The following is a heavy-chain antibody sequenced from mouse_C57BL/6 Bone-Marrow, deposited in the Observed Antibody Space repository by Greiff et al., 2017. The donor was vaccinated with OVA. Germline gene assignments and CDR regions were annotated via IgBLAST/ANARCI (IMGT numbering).Heavy chain of an antibody. CDR1: GFTFSSYA. V-gene: IGHV5-9-1*02. D-gene: IGHD2-4*01. CDR2: ISSGGDYI. J-gene: IGHJ2*01. CDR3: TRVIYDYDRYYFDY. Sequence: EVQGVESGEGLVKPGGSLKLSCAASGFTFSSYAMSWVRQTPEKRLEWVAYISSGGDYIYYADTVKGRFTISRDNARNTLYLQMSSLKSEDTAMYYCTRVIYDYDRYYFDYWGQGTTLTVSS.